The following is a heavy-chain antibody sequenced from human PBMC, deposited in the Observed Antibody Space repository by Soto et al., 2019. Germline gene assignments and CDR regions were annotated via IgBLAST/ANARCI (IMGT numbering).Heavy chain of an antibody. Sequence: PGGSLRLSCASSGFTFSSYAMSWVRQAPGKGLEWVSAISGSGGSTYYADSVKGRFTISRDNSKNTLYLQMNSLRAEDTAVYYCAKLPGYCISTSCYAGFDYWGQGTLVTSPQ. CDR1: GFTFSSYA. CDR2: ISGSGGST. V-gene: IGHV3-23*01. D-gene: IGHD2-2*01. J-gene: IGHJ4*02. CDR3: AKLPGYCISTSCYAGFDY.